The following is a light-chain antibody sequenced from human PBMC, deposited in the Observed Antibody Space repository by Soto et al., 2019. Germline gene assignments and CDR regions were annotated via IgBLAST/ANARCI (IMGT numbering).Light chain of an antibody. Sequence: DIQMTQSPSTLSVSVVDRVSISCRASQNVNKWLAWFQQKPGKVPKLLIFDASTLQTGVPSRFGGSGSGTDFTLTISGMQPDDFATYYCQQYNSYSTFGQGTKVDIK. CDR3: QQYNSYST. CDR1: QNVNKW. CDR2: DAS. J-gene: IGKJ1*01. V-gene: IGKV1-5*01.